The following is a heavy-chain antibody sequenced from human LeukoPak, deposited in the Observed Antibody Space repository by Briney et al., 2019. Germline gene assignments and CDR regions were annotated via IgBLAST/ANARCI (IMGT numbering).Heavy chain of an antibody. V-gene: IGHV3-74*01. J-gene: IGHJ4*02. CDR1: GFTFNTYW. Sequence: GGSLRLSCVASGFTFNTYWMHWVRQAPGKGLVWVARISSDGSTITYADSVQGRFTVSRDNAKNSLYLQMNSLRAEDTAVYYCARLRGLVLDYWGQGTLVTVSS. CDR2: ISSDGSTI. D-gene: IGHD6-19*01. CDR3: ARLRGLVLDY.